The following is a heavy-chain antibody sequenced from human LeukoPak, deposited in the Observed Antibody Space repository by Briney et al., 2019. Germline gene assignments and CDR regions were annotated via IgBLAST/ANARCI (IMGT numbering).Heavy chain of an antibody. D-gene: IGHD3-3*01. V-gene: IGHV4-59*01. CDR2: IYYSGST. Sequence: SETLSLTCTVSGGSISSYYWSWIRQPPGKGLEWIGYIYYSGSTNYNPSLKSRVTISVDTSKNQFSLKLSSVTAADTAVYYCASGYYDFWSGPSAGRAFDIWGQGTMVTVSS. J-gene: IGHJ3*02. CDR3: ASGYYDFWSGPSAGRAFDI. CDR1: GGSISSYY.